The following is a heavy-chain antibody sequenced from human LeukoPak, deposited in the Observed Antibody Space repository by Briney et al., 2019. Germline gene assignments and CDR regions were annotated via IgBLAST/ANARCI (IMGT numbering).Heavy chain of an antibody. D-gene: IGHD2-2*01. CDR1: GFTFSGHA. Sequence: AGGSLRLSCAASGFTFSGHAMGWVRQAPGQSVEWVSGILGSGGDTYHADSVQGRFTISRDDSKNTVYLEMNSLRVEDTAVYYCAKRGRDQLLCYFDSWGQGTLVTVSS. J-gene: IGHJ4*02. CDR3: AKRGRDQLLCYFDS. V-gene: IGHV3-23*01. CDR2: ILGSGGDT.